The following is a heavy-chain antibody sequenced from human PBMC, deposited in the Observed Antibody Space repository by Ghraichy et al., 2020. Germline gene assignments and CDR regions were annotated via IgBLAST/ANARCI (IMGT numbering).Heavy chain of an antibody. CDR2: VYYYSGST. CDR3: ARLSVAVAGVYFDY. D-gene: IGHD6-19*01. V-gene: IGHV4-39*01. Sequence: SETLSLTCTVSGGSISSSSYYWGWIRQPPGKGLEWIGSVYYYSGSTYYNPSLKSRVTISVDTSKNQFSPKLSSVTAADTAVYYCARLSVAVAGVYFDYWGQGTLVTVSS. J-gene: IGHJ4*02. CDR1: GGSISSSSYY.